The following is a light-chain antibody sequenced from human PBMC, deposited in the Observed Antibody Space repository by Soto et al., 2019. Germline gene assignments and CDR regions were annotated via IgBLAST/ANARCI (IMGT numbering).Light chain of an antibody. CDR2: EGI. CDR1: SSDIGTYNL. Sequence: QSVLTQPASVSGSPGQSITISCTGTSSDIGTYNLVSWYQHYPGKAPKLMIYEGIKRPSGVSNRFSGSKSGNTAFLTISGLQAEDEADYYCCSYAGSGTDNHVFGSGTKAPS. CDR3: CSYAGSGTDNHV. J-gene: IGLJ1*01. V-gene: IGLV2-23*01.